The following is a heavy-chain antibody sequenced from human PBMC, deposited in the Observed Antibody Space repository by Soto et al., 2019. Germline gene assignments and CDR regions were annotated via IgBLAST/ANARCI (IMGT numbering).Heavy chain of an antibody. Sequence: QVQLVQSAAEVKKPGASVKVSCKASGYTFTNYHLHWVRQAPGHGLEWMGLINPSGGYTNYAQKFQGRVTMTRDTSTSTAYMELSSLKSEDMATYYCARVYGHGKYYNSMDVWGQGTTVTVSS. CDR1: GYTFTNYH. CDR3: ARVYGHGKYYNSMDV. J-gene: IGHJ6*02. V-gene: IGHV1-46*01. CDR2: INPSGGYT. D-gene: IGHD3-10*01.